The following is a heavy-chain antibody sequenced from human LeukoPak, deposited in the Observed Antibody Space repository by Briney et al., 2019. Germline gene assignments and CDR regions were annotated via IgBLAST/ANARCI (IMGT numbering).Heavy chain of an antibody. CDR2: ISGSGGST. CDR3: AKSRIVGAAPFDY. Sequence: GGSLRLSCAASGFTFSSYAMSWVRQPPGKGLEWVSSISGSGGSTYYADSVKGRFTISRDNSKNTLYLQMESLRAEDTAVYYCAKSRIVGAAPFDYWGQGTLVTVSS. V-gene: IGHV3-23*01. CDR1: GFTFSSYA. D-gene: IGHD1-26*01. J-gene: IGHJ4*02.